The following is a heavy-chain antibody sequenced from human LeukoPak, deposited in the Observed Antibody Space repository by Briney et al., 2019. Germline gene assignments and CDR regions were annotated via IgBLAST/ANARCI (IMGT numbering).Heavy chain of an antibody. D-gene: IGHD6-25*01. J-gene: IGHJ4*02. V-gene: IGHV3-72*01. CDR2: IRNKVNSYTT. CDR3: ATSNSNGLSLFDY. Sequence: GGSLRLSCAASGFTFSSNAMNWVRQPPGKGLEWVGRIRNKVNSYTTEYAASVKDRFTISRDDSKNSVWLQMNSLKTEDSAVYYCATSNSNGLSLFDYWGQGTLVTVSS. CDR1: GFTFSSNA.